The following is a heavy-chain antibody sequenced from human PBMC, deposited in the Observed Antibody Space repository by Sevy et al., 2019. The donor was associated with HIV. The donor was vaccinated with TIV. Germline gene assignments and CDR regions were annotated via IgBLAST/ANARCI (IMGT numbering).Heavy chain of an antibody. CDR3: ARDVPVGTTSTFDY. Sequence: GGSLRLSCAASGFTFSNYNMNWVRQAPGKGLEWVSSITGSSNYIYYADSMKGRFTASRDNAKNSLYLQMNSLRAEDAAVYYCARDVPVGTTSTFDYWGQGTLVTVSS. V-gene: IGHV3-21*01. CDR1: GFTFSNYN. D-gene: IGHD1-26*01. J-gene: IGHJ4*02. CDR2: ITGSSNYI.